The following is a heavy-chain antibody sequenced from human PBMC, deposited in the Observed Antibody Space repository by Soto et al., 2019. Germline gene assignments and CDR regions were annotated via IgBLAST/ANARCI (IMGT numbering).Heavy chain of an antibody. CDR2: ISDGGDLT. V-gene: IGHV3-23*01. J-gene: IGHJ3*02. CDR3: ARRVIGSSRAFDI. Sequence: VQLLESGGGLAQPGGSLRLSCAASGFAFTGHPMSWVRQAPEKGLEWVAGISDGGDLTYNADSVKGRFTTSRDTYRNLLSPQLNSLRAGDTAVYYCARRVIGSSRAFDIWGQGTMVTVSS. CDR1: GFAFTGHP. D-gene: IGHD3-10*01.